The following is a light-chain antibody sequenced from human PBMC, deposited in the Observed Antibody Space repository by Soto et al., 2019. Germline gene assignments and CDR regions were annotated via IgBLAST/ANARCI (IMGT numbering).Light chain of an antibody. J-gene: IGKJ2*01. CDR1: QSISKS. V-gene: IGKV1-5*03. CDR3: QQYTNYPVT. CDR2: KAS. Sequence: DFQMTQSPYTLSASVGDRVTITCRDSQSISKSLAWYQQKPGKAPNLLIYKASSLESGVPSRFSGSGSGTEFTLTISSLQPDDFGTYYCQQYTNYPVTFGQGTKVDIK.